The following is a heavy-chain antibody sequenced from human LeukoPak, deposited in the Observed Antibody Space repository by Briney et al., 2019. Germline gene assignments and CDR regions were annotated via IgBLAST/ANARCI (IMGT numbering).Heavy chain of an antibody. Sequence: PGGSLRLSCAASGFTFSSYGMHWVRQAPGKELEWVAVISYDGSNKYYADSVKGRFTISRDNSKNTLYLQMNSLRAEDTAVYYCAKDGNYYDSSGYYYIDYWGQGTLVTVSS. J-gene: IGHJ4*02. D-gene: IGHD3-22*01. CDR1: GFTFSSYG. V-gene: IGHV3-30*18. CDR3: AKDGNYYDSSGYYYIDY. CDR2: ISYDGSNK.